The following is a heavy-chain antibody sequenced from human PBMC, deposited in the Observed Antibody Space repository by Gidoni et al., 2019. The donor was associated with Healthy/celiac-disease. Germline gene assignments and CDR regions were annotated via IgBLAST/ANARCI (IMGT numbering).Heavy chain of an antibody. CDR2: IYYSGST. V-gene: IGHV4-31*01. Sequence: QVQLQESGPGLVKPSQTLSLTCTVSGGSIRSGGYYWSWIRQHPGKGLEWIGYIYYSGSTYYNPSLKSLVTISVDTSKNQFSLKLSSVTAADTAVYYCARSGKERNKYSSGYYSQMSHAFDIWGQGTMVTVSS. D-gene: IGHD3-22*01. J-gene: IGHJ3*02. CDR1: GGSIRSGGYY. CDR3: ARSGKERNKYSSGYYSQMSHAFDI.